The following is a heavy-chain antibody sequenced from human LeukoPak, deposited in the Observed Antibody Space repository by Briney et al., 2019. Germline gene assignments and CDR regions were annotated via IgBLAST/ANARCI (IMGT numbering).Heavy chain of an antibody. CDR3: ARPRTIDDD. J-gene: IGHJ6*02. CDR2: ISPHSGVT. D-gene: IGHD4/OR15-4a*01. CDR1: GYTFTGYY. V-gene: IGHV1-2*02. Sequence: VNFSCKASGYTFTGYYIHWVRQAPGQGLEWMGWISPHSGVTIYAQNFQGRVTMTRDTSINTAYMELSRLRSDDTAVYYCARPRTIDDDRGHVSSVTVSS.